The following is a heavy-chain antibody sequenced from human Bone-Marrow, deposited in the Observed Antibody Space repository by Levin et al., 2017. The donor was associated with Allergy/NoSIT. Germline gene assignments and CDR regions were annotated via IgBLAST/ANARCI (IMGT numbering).Heavy chain of an antibody. V-gene: IGHV3-20*04. CDR1: GFSFDDYG. J-gene: IGHJ4*02. D-gene: IGHD2-2*01. CDR3: ARDRWIVFVLALCDY. CDR2: ISWSGGST. Sequence: GGSLRLSCAASGFSFDDYGMSWVRQAPGKGLEWVSGISWSGGSTAYADSVKGRFTISRDNTKSSLYLQMNSLRAEDTALYYCARDRWIVFVLALCDYWGEGCLVGVSS.